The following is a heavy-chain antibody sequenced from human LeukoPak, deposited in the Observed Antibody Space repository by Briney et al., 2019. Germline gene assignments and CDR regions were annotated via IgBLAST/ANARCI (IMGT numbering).Heavy chain of an antibody. D-gene: IGHD3-22*01. V-gene: IGHV3-64D*06. CDR3: VKRVAGSRGYDY. CDR1: GFTFSNCA. J-gene: IGHJ4*02. CDR2: ISTDGGGT. Sequence: GGSLRLSCSASGFTFSNCAMHWVRQAPGKGLEYVSAISTDGGGTYYADSVKGRFTISRDNSKDTLFLQMSSLRPEDTAVYYCVKRVAGSRGYDYWGKETLVPVSS.